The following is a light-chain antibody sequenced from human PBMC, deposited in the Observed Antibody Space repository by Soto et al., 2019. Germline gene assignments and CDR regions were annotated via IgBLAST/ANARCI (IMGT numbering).Light chain of an antibody. CDR2: EVR. Sequence: QSALTQPASVSGSPGQSITVSCTGTNTDVGGYHYVSCYQHRPGKAPRLMIYEVRNRLSGVSNRFSGSKSGNTASLTISGLQSEDEADYYCTSYTPTGALVFGSGTQLTVL. CDR3: TSYTPTGALV. CDR1: NTDVGGYHY. J-gene: IGLJ6*01. V-gene: IGLV2-14*01.